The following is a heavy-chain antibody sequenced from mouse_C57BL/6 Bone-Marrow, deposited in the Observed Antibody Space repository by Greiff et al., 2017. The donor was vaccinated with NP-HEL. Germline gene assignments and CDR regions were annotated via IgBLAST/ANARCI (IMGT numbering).Heavy chain of an antibody. V-gene: IGHV1-18*01. CDR3: ARDYGSSSYYAMDY. Sequence: EVHLVESGPELVKPGASVKIPCKASGYTFTDYNMDWVKQSHGKSLEWIGDINPNNGGTIYNQKFKGKATLTVDKSSSTAYMELRSLTSEDTAVYYCARDYGSSSYYAMDYWGQGTSVTVSS. CDR2: INPNNGGT. CDR1: GYTFTDYN. D-gene: IGHD1-1*01. J-gene: IGHJ4*01.